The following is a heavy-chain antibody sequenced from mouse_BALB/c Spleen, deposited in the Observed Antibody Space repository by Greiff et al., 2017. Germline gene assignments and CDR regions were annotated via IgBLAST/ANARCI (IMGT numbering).Heavy chain of an antibody. J-gene: IGHJ4*01. V-gene: IGHV1-20*02. CDR1: GYSFTGYF. CDR3: ARAGNYYAMDY. D-gene: IGHD2-1*01. CDR2: INPYNGDT. Sequence: VQLQQSGPELVKPGASVKISCKASGYSFTGYFMNWVMQSHGKSLEWIGRINPYNGDTFYNQKFKGKATLTVDKSSSTAHMGLRSLASEDSAVYYCARAGNYYAMDYWGQGTSVTVSS.